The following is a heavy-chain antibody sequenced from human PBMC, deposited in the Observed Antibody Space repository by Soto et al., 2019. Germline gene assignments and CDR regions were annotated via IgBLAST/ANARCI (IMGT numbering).Heavy chain of an antibody. D-gene: IGHD6-13*01. CDR2: IYYSGST. CDR3: AVSSSCYFPHYYYYYYGMDV. Sequence: ASETLSLTCTVSGGSISSSSYYWGWIRQPPGKGLEWIGSIYYSGSTYYNPSLKSRVTISVDTSKNQFSLKLSSVTAADTAVYYFAVSSSCYFPHYYYYYYGMDVWGQGTTVTVS. CDR1: GGSISSSSYY. J-gene: IGHJ6*02. V-gene: IGHV4-39*01.